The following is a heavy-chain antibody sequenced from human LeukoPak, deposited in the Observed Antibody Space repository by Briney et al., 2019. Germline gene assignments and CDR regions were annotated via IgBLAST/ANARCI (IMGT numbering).Heavy chain of an antibody. D-gene: IGHD6-6*01. Sequence: GGSLRLSCAASGFTFSSYDMSWVRQAPGKGLEWVSAISGSGGSTYYADSVKGRFTISRDNSKNTLYLQMNSLRAEDTAVYYCAKAPTRPTWYSSSPDYFDYWGQGTLVTVSA. J-gene: IGHJ4*02. V-gene: IGHV3-23*01. CDR1: GFTFSSYD. CDR3: AKAPTRPTWYSSSPDYFDY. CDR2: ISGSGGST.